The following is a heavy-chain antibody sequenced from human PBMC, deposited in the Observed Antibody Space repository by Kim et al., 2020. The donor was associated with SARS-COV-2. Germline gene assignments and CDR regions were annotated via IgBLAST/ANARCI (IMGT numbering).Heavy chain of an antibody. J-gene: IGHJ4*02. CDR3: AREPVAATYYFDY. Sequence: AQKFQGRVTMTRDTSTSTVYMELSSLRSEDTAVYYCAREPVAATYYFDYWGQGTLVTVSS. D-gene: IGHD2-15*01. V-gene: IGHV1-46*01.